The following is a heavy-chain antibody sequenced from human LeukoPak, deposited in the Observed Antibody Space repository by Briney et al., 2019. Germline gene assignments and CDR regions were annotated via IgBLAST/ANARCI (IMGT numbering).Heavy chain of an antibody. CDR1: GFTFSSYS. D-gene: IGHD5/OR15-5a*01. CDR2: ISSSSSYI. J-gene: IGHJ4*02. Sequence: GGSLRLSCAASGFTFSSYSMNWVRQAPGKGLEWVSSISSSSSYIYYADSVKGRFTISRDNSKNTLYLQTNSLRAEDTAVYYCARDLRRFAAYYFDYWGQGTLVTVSS. CDR3: ARDLRRFAAYYFDY. V-gene: IGHV3-21*01.